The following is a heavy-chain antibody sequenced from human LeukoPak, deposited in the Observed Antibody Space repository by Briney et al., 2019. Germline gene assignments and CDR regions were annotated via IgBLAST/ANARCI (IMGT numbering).Heavy chain of an antibody. V-gene: IGHV3-30*03. Sequence: GGSLRLSCAASEFSFSVSGMLWVRQAPGKGLEWGADISYDGSGKYYADSVKGRLTISRDNAKHTLYVQINGLRGEDTVVYYWARTIAPAISWWGDGHYFDYWGQGTLVTVSS. D-gene: IGHD6-25*01. J-gene: IGHJ4*02. CDR1: EFSFSVSG. CDR2: ISYDGSGK. CDR3: ARTIAPAISWWGDGHYFDY.